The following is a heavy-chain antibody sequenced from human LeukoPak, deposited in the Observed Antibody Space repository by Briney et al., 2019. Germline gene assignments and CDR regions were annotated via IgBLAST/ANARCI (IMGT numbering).Heavy chain of an antibody. V-gene: IGHV1-69*13. CDR2: IIPIFGTA. D-gene: IGHD6-13*01. CDR1: GYTFTSYG. CDR3: ARGGDSSSWYSWFDP. J-gene: IGHJ5*02. Sequence: SVKVSCKASGYTFTSYGISWVRQAPGQGLEWMGGIIPIFGTANYAQKFQGRVTITADESTSTAYMELSSLRSEDTAVYYCARGGDSSSWYSWFDPWGQGTLVTVSS.